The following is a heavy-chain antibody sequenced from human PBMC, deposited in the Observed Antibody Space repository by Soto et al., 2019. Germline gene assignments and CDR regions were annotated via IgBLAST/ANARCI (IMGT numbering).Heavy chain of an antibody. D-gene: IGHD6-19*01. J-gene: IGHJ4*02. CDR3: AKLVRSVAGPYFDY. CDR1: GFTFSSYG. CDR2: ISYDGSNK. V-gene: IGHV3-30*18. Sequence: GGSLRLSCAASGFTFSSYGMHWVRQAPGKGLEWVAVISYDGSNKYYADSVKGRFTISRDNSKNTLYLQMNSLRAEDTAVYYCAKLVRSVAGPYFDYWGQGTLVTVSS.